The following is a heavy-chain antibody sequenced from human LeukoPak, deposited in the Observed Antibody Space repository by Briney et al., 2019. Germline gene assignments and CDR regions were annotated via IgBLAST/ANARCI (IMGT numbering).Heavy chain of an antibody. J-gene: IGHJ4*02. CDR1: GGTFSSYA. D-gene: IGHD6-19*01. Sequence: EASVKVSCKASGGTFSSYAISWVRQAPGQGLEWMGGIIPIFGTANYAQKFQGRVTITADESTSTAYMELSSLRSEDTAVYYCARDGGGSGIAVTPFDYWGQGTLVTVFS. CDR3: ARDGGGSGIAVTPFDY. CDR2: IIPIFGTA. V-gene: IGHV1-69*13.